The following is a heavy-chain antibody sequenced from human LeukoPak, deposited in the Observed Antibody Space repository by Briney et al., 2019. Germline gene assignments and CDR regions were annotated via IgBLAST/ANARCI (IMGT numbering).Heavy chain of an antibody. CDR3: ARVYYGSGSLIDY. D-gene: IGHD3-10*01. CDR1: GFTFSSYS. Sequence: GGSLRLSCAASGFTFSSYSMNWVRQAPGKGLEWVSYISSSRSTIYYADSVKGRFTISRDNAKNSLYLQMNSLRAEDTALYHCARVYYGSGSLIDYWGQGTLVTVSS. CDR2: ISSSRSTI. V-gene: IGHV3-48*01. J-gene: IGHJ4*02.